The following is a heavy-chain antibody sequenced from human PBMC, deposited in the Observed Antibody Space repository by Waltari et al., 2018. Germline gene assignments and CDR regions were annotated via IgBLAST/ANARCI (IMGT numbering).Heavy chain of an antibody. Sequence: TFSTYSMNWVRQAPGKGLEWVSYISSGSNSIYYADSVKGRFTISRDNAKNSLYLQMNSLRAEDTAMYYCARSYETSRSYYFDYWGQGTLVTVSS. CDR2: ISSGSNSI. CDR1: TFSTYS. J-gene: IGHJ4*02. D-gene: IGHD3-3*01. CDR3: ARSYETSRSYYFDY. V-gene: IGHV3-48*04.